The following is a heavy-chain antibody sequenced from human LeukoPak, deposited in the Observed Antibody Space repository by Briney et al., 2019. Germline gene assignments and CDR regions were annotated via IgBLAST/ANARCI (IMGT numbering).Heavy chain of an antibody. J-gene: IGHJ3*02. V-gene: IGHV4-34*01. CDR2: INHSGST. CDR3: ARGLRLLPPRFDI. D-gene: IGHD2-15*01. Sequence: RASETLSLTCAVYGASFSVYYWGWVRQPPGKWREWIGEINHSGSTNYNPSLKSRVTVSVDTSKHQFSLKLSSVTAADTAVYYCARGLRLLPPRFDIWGQGTMVTVSS. CDR1: GASFSVYY.